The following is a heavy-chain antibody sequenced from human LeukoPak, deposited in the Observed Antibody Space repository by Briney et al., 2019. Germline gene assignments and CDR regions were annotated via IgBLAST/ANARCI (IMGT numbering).Heavy chain of an antibody. J-gene: IGHJ4*02. Sequence: SETLSLTCAVYGGSFSGYYWSWIRQPPGKGLEWIGEINHSGSTNYNPSLKSRVTISVDTSKNQFSLKLSSVTAADTAVYYCARSRGYSYGYPLFDYWGQGTLVTVSS. CDR2: INHSGST. CDR1: GGSFSGYY. D-gene: IGHD5-18*01. CDR3: ARSRGYSYGYPLFDY. V-gene: IGHV4-34*01.